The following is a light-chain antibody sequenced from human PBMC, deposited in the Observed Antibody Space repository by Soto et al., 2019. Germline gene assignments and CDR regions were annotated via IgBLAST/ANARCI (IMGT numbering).Light chain of an antibody. CDR1: QDISSF. V-gene: IGKV1-9*01. CDR2: AAS. Sequence: IQLTQSPSSLSASVGDRVTITCRASQDISSFLACYQQKPGKAPKLLIFAASTLQSGVPSRFSGSGSGTHFTLTISSLQPDDFAPYYCQQTESYPSTFGGGEKVEI. CDR3: QQTESYPST. J-gene: IGKJ4*01.